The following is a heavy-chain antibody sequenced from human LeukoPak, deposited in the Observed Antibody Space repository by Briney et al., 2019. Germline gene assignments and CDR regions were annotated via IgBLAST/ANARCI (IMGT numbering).Heavy chain of an antibody. J-gene: IGHJ4*02. CDR2: TDPSDSYT. V-gene: IGHV5-10-1*01. CDR1: GYSFTSYW. D-gene: IGHD3-9*01. Sequence: GESLKISCKGSGYSFTSYWISWVRQMPGKGLEWMGRTDPSDSYTNYSPSFQGHVTISADKSISTAYLQWSSLKASDTAMYYCARHLTPVHGYFDYWGQGTLVTVSS. CDR3: ARHLTPVHGYFDY.